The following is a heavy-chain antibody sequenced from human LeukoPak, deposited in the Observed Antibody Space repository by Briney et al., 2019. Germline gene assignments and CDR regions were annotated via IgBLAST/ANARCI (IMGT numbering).Heavy chain of an antibody. CDR2: IKQDGSEK. D-gene: IGHD2-15*01. V-gene: IGHV3-7*01. CDR3: GRVAIVVVVAAMNFDY. Sequence: GGALRLSCAASGFTFSSYWMSWVRQAPGKGLEWVANIKQDGSEKYYVDSVKGRFTISRDNAKNSLYLQMNSLRAEDTAVYYCGRVAIVVVVAAMNFDYWGQGTLVTVSS. CDR1: GFTFSSYW. J-gene: IGHJ4*02.